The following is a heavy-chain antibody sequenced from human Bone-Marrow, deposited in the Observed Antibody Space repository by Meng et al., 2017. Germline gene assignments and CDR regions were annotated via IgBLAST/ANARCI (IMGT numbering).Heavy chain of an antibody. J-gene: IGHJ4*02. V-gene: IGHV1-69*13. CDR2: IIPIFGTA. CDR3: ARKAGNCIPITCYSLDY. CDR1: GYTFTGYY. Sequence: SVKVSCKASGYTFTGYYMHWVRQAPGQGLEWMGGIIPIFGTANYAQKFQGRVTITADESTSTAYMELARLTSEDTAVYFCARKAGNCIPITCYSLDYWGQGTLVTVSS. D-gene: IGHD2-15*01.